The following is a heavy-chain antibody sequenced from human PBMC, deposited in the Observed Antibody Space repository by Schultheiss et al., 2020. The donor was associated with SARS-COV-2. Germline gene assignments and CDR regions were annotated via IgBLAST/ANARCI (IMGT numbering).Heavy chain of an antibody. CDR2: IYYSGST. V-gene: IGHV4-59*01. D-gene: IGHD3-10*01. CDR3: AREVLWFGELLGGFDP. CDR1: GGSISSYY. J-gene: IGHJ5*02. Sequence: SETLSLTCTVSGGSISSYYWSWTRQPPGKGLEWIGYIYYSGSTNYNPSLKSRVTISVDTSKNQFSLKLSSVTAADTAVYYCAREVLWFGELLGGFDPWGQGTLVTVSS.